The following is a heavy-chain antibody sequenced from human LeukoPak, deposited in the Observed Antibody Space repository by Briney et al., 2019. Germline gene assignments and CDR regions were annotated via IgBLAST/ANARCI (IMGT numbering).Heavy chain of an antibody. CDR3: ARDRGITGTAGDWFDP. CDR2: ISGSGGST. V-gene: IGHV3-23*01. Sequence: GGSLRLSCAASGFTFSSYAMSWVRQAPGKGLEWVSAISGSGGSTYYADSVKGRFTISRDNSKNTLYLQMNSLRAEDTAVYYCARDRGITGTAGDWFDPWGQGTLVTVSS. D-gene: IGHD1-7*01. CDR1: GFTFSSYA. J-gene: IGHJ5*02.